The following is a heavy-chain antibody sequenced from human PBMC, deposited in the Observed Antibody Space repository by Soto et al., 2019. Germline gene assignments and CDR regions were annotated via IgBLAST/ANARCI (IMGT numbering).Heavy chain of an antibody. CDR2: IIPIIGIA. CDR3: LLRTGDYGAFDI. CDR1: GGTFSSYT. V-gene: IGHV1-69*02. J-gene: IGHJ3*02. D-gene: IGHD4-17*01. Sequence: QVQLVQSAAEVKKPGSSVQVSCKASGGTFSSYTISWVRQAPGQGLEWMGRIIPIIGIANYAQKFQGRVTITADKSKSTAYMELSSLISEDTAMYYCLLRTGDYGAFDIWGQGTMVTVSS.